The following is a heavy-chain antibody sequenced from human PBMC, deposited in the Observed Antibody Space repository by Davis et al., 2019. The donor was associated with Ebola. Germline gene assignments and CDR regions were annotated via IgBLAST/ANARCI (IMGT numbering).Heavy chain of an antibody. V-gene: IGHV4-39*01. Sequence: SETLSLTCTVSGGSISSYYWGWIRQPPGKGLEWIGSIYYSGSTYYNPSLKSRVTISVDTSKNQFSLKLSSVTAADTAVYYCARRSSSWSQFAPWGQGTLVTVSS. CDR1: GGSISSYY. CDR2: IYYSGST. J-gene: IGHJ5*02. D-gene: IGHD6-13*01. CDR3: ARRSSSWSQFAP.